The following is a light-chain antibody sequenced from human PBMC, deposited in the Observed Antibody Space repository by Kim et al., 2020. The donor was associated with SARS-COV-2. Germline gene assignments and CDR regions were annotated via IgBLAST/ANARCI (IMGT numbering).Light chain of an antibody. V-gene: IGLV1-47*01. Sequence: SVLTQPPSASGTAGQSVTLSCSGGSSNIGANYVYWYQHLPGTAPRLLMHKNDQRPSGVPDRFSGSKSGTSASLAISGLRSEDEADYYCASWDDNLSGALFGGGTKLTVL. J-gene: IGLJ3*02. CDR3: ASWDDNLSGAL. CDR2: KND. CDR1: SSNIGANY.